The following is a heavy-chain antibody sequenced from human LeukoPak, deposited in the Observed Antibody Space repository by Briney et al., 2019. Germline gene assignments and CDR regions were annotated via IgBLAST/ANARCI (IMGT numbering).Heavy chain of an antibody. D-gene: IGHD4-17*01. CDR2: IIPIFGTA. Sequence: GASVKVSCKASGGTFSSYAISWVRQAPGQGLEWMGGIIPIFGTANYAQKFQGRVTITTDESTSTAYMELSSLRSEDTAAYYCARDPTVTTEDAFDIWGQGTMVTVSS. CDR3: ARDPTVTTEDAFDI. J-gene: IGHJ3*02. CDR1: GGTFSSYA. V-gene: IGHV1-69*05.